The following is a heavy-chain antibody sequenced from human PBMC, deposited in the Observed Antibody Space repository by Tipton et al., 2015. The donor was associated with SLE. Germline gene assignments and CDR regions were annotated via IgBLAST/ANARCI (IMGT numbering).Heavy chain of an antibody. CDR3: ARGELYSGASLYYFEY. Sequence: TLSLTCTVSGGSINNYYWSWIRQPPGKGLEWIGYIYYSGITSYNPSLKSRVTISVDTSKNQFSLKLSSVTAADTAVYFCARGELYSGASLYYFEYWGQGTLVTVSS. J-gene: IGHJ4*02. CDR2: IYYSGIT. CDR1: GGSINNYY. V-gene: IGHV4-59*01. D-gene: IGHD1-7*01.